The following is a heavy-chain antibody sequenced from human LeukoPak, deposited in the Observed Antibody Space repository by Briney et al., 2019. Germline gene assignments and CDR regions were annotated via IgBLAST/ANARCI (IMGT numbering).Heavy chain of an antibody. J-gene: IGHJ4*02. CDR1: GGSFSGYY. CDR2: INHSGST. V-gene: IGHV4-34*01. Sequence: SETLSLTCAVYGGSFSGYYWSWIRQPPGKGLEWIGEINHSGSTNYNPSLKSRVTISVDTSKNQFSLKLSSVTAADTAVYYCARGIGDIRFLEWLSNLNYYFDYWGQGTLVTVSS. CDR3: ARGIGDIRFLEWLSNLNYYFDY. D-gene: IGHD3-3*01.